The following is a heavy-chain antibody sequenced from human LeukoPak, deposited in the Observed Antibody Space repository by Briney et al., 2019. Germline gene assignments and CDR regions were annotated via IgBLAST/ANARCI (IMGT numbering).Heavy chain of an antibody. Sequence: GGSLRLSCAASGFTFSSYAMSWVRQAPGKGLEWVSVIYPGGSALYADSVQGRFTISRDISQNIVYLQINNLRAEDTAVYYCARDRRSGLGHAFDIWGQGTMVTVSS. V-gene: IGHV3-23*03. J-gene: IGHJ3*02. CDR2: IYPGGSA. CDR3: ARDRRSGLGHAFDI. D-gene: IGHD3-3*01. CDR1: GFTFSSYA.